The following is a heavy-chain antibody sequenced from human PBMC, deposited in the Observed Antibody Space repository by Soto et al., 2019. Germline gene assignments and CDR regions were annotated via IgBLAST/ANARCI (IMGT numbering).Heavy chain of an antibody. CDR3: ARAYYRGMDV. CDR2: IKQDGREK. J-gene: IGHJ6*02. D-gene: IGHD3-10*01. Sequence: EVRLVESGGGLVQPGGSLRLSCAASGFTFNNYEMIWVRQAPGKGLEWVANIKQDGREKYYVDSVKGRFTISRDNAKASLSLQMNSLRVEDTAVYYCARAYYRGMDVWGLGTTVTVSS. CDR1: GFTFNNYE. V-gene: IGHV3-7*05.